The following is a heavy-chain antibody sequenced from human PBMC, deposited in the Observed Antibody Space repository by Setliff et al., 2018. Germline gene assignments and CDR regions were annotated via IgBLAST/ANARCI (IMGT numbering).Heavy chain of an antibody. CDR1: GGTFSGYG. Sequence: ASVKVSCKASGGTFSGYGISWVRQASGQGLEWMGGTIPIFGSTNYAQKFQDRVTIITDESTSTAYMELRSLRTEDTAVYYCAREGVDTRSSTDYRYYMDVWGKGTTVTVSS. D-gene: IGHD5-18*01. CDR2: TIPIFGST. J-gene: IGHJ6*03. V-gene: IGHV1-69*05. CDR3: AREGVDTRSSTDYRYYMDV.